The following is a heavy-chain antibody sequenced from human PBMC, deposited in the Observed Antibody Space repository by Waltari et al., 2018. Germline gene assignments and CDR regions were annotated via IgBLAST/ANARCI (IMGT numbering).Heavy chain of an antibody. V-gene: IGHV1-69*12. CDR2: IIPIFGTA. Sequence: QVQLVQSGAEVKKPGSSVTVSCKASGGTFSSYAISWVRQAPGQGLEWMGGIIPIFGTANYAQKFQGRVTITADESTSTAYMELSSLRSEDTAVYYCARGGAFYESYYYYYMDVWGKGTTVTVSS. CDR3: ARGGAFYESYYYYYMDV. CDR1: GGTFSSYA. D-gene: IGHD5-12*01. J-gene: IGHJ6*03.